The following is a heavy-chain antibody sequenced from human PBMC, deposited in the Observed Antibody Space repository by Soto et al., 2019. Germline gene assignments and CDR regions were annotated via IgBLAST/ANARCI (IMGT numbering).Heavy chain of an antibody. D-gene: IGHD1-26*01. J-gene: IGHJ5*02. CDR2: IYHSGST. CDR3: ARGLVGATRFDP. Sequence: LTCAVSGGSISSGGYSWSWIRQPPGKGLEWIGYIYHSGSTYYNPSLKSRVTISVDRSKNQFSLKLSSVTAADTAVYYCARGLVGATRFDPWGQGTLVTVSS. CDR1: GGSISSGGYS. V-gene: IGHV4-30-2*01.